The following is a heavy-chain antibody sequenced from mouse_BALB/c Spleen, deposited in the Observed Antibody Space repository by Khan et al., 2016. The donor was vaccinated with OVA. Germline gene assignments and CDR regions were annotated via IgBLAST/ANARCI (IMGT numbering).Heavy chain of an antibody. CDR2: IAPGRGST. Sequence: DLVRPGASVQLSCQASGYTFTSYWINWVKKRPGQGLEWIGRIAPGRGSTHYNEMFKGKATLTLDPSSSTAYSQLSSLSYEDSTVFSCTRENYYGRTCYARDYWGQGTSVTVAS. J-gene: IGHJ4*01. D-gene: IGHD1-1*01. V-gene: IGHV1S41*01. CDR1: GYTFTSYW. CDR3: TRENYYGRTCYARDY.